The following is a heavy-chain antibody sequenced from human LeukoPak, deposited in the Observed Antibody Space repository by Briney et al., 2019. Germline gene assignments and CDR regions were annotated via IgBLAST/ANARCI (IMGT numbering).Heavy chain of an antibody. CDR3: ARGQSGDPAFDI. D-gene: IGHD4-17*01. CDR2: IYSGGTT. J-gene: IGHJ3*02. Sequence: PGGSLRLSCEASGFSVSNNYMTWVRQAPGKGLEWVSVIYSGGTTYYGDPVEGRFTISRDNSRNTLNLQMNSLRAEDTAVYFCARGQSGDPAFDIWGQGTMVTVSS. CDR1: GFSVSNNY. V-gene: IGHV3-53*01.